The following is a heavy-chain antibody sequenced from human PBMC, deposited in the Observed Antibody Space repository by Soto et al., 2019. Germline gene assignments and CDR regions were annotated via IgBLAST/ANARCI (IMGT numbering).Heavy chain of an antibody. CDR1: GGTFSSYA. CDR3: ARSHIVVVPAAHYYYYYGMDV. J-gene: IGHJ6*02. CDR2: IIPIFGTA. V-gene: IGHV1-69*13. Sequence: ASVKVSCKASGGTFSSYAISWARQAPGQGLEWMGGIIPIFGTANYAQKFQGRVTITADESTSTAYMELSSLRSEDTAVYYCARSHIVVVPAAHYYYYYGMDVWGQGTTVTVSS. D-gene: IGHD2-2*01.